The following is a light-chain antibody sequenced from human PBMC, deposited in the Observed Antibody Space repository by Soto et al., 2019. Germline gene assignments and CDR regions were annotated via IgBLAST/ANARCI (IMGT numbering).Light chain of an antibody. CDR2: GAS. Sequence: EIVMTQSPATLSLSPGERATLSCRASQSVSSSYLSWYQQKPGQAPRLLIYGASTRATGIPARFSGSGSGTVFPLTISSLQPEDFAVYYCQQDYHSLTFGGGTKVEIK. CDR3: QQDYHSLT. J-gene: IGKJ4*01. V-gene: IGKV3D-7*01. CDR1: QSVSSSY.